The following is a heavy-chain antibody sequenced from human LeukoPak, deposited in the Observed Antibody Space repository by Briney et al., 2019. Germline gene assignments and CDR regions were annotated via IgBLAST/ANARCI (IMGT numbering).Heavy chain of an antibody. V-gene: IGHV1-69*05. CDR1: GGTFSSYA. J-gene: IGHJ6*03. Sequence: VASVKVSCKASGGTFSSYAISWVRQAPGQGLEWMGGIIPIFGTANYAQKFQGRVTITTDESTSTAYMELSSLRSEDTAVYYCARGRGPYYYYMDVWGKGSTVTVCS. CDR3: ARGRGPYYYYMDV. CDR2: IIPIFGTA.